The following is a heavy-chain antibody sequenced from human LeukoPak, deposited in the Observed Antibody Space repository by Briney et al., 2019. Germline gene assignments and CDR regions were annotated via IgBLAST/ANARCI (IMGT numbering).Heavy chain of an antibody. CDR2: ISSSSSTI. Sequence: SGGSLRLSCAASGFTFSSYSMNWVRQAPRKGLEWVSYISSSSSTIYYADSVKGRFTISRDNAKNSLYLQMNSLRAEDTAVYYCARDERALSWQWLVQDYYYYYGMDVWGQGTTVTVSS. CDR1: GFTFSSYS. D-gene: IGHD6-19*01. V-gene: IGHV3-48*01. J-gene: IGHJ6*02. CDR3: ARDERALSWQWLVQDYYYYYGMDV.